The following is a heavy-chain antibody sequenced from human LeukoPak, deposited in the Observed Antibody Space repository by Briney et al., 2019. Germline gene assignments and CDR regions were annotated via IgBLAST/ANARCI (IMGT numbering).Heavy chain of an antibody. CDR1: GYTFTSYD. V-gene: IGHV1-8*03. D-gene: IGHD3-3*01. J-gene: IGHJ3*02. Sequence: ASVKVSCKASGYTFTSYDINWVRQATGQGLEWMGWMNPNSGNTGYAQKFQGRVTITRNTSISTAYMELSSLRSEDTAVYYCARETTYYDFWSGYYTGNDAFDIWGQGTMVTVSS. CDR3: ARETTYYDFWSGYYTGNDAFDI. CDR2: MNPNSGNT.